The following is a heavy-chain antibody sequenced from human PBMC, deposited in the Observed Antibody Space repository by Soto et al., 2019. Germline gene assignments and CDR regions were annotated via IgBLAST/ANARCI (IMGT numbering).Heavy chain of an antibody. CDR1: GFPFSERY. CDR3: ATCVGMPGTGY. V-gene: IGHV3-72*01. D-gene: IGHD1-7*01. CDR2: SKTRVHSYST. J-gene: IGHJ4*02. Sequence: EVQLVESGGDLVQPGGSLRLSCASSGFPFSERYMDWVRQAPGKGLEWVGRSKTRVHSYSTEYAASVKGRFTISRDVSKNSFYLEMSSLKTEDTAVYYCATCVGMPGTGYWGQGTLVTVS.